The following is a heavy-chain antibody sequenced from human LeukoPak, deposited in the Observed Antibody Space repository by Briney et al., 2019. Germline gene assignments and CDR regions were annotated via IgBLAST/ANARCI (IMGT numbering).Heavy chain of an antibody. D-gene: IGHD3-22*01. J-gene: IGHJ3*02. CDR1: GYTFTDYY. V-gene: IGHV1-2*02. CDR3: ARQGGAMIAVVKVALDI. Sequence: ASVKVSCKTSGYTFTDYYMHWVRQAPGQGLEWMGWSNPNSGGTNYAQKFQGRVTMTRDTSINTAYMELSSLRSDDTAVYYCARQGGAMIAVVKVALDIWGQGTMVTVSS. CDR2: SNPNSGGT.